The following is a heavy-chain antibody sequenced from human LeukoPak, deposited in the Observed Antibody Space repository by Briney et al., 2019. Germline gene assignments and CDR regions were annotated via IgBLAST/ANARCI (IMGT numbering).Heavy chain of an antibody. Sequence: GGSPRRYCSATGFTFGSYAMHWGGHDTGTWLHWVPVISYDGSNKYYADSVKGRFTISRDNSKNTLYLQMNSLRAEDTAVYYCAREPVAYCGGDCYSGYFDYWGQGTLVTVSS. D-gene: IGHD2-21*02. CDR1: GFTFGSYA. V-gene: IGHV3-30-3*01. J-gene: IGHJ4*02. CDR3: AREPVAYCGGDCYSGYFDY. CDR2: ISYDGSNK.